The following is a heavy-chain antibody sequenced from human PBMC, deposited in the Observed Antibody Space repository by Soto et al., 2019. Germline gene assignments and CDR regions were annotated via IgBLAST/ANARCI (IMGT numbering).Heavy chain of an antibody. CDR2: ISSRSGYT. Sequence: QVQLVESGGGLVKPGGSLRLSWAASGFTFSDYSMSWIRQAPGKGLEWVSNISSRSGYTNYADSVKGRFTISRDNAQNSLFLQMNSLRAEDTAVYYCAKKGGGYDSFDHWGQGTLVTVSS. D-gene: IGHD5-12*01. J-gene: IGHJ4*02. CDR3: AKKGGGYDSFDH. CDR1: GFTFSDYS. V-gene: IGHV3-11*05.